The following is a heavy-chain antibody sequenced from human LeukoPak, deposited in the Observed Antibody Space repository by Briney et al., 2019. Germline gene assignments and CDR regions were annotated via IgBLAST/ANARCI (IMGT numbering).Heavy chain of an antibody. J-gene: IGHJ4*02. Sequence: PSETLSLTCSLPVGSISIYSWSWIREPVGRGLDWIGRIFISGSSKYNPSLKSPGIMSVDTSKNQFSMKLTSVTAADTALYYGAREGRGLDYWGQGTLVTVSS. CDR1: VGSISIYS. V-gene: IGHV4-4*07. CDR3: AREGRGLDY. CDR2: IFISGSS.